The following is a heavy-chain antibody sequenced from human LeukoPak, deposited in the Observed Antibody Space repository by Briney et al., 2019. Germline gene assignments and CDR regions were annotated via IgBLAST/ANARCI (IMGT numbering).Heavy chain of an antibody. Sequence: PGGSLRVSCTASGFTFNNYALSWVRQAPGKGLEWVSAISDSGGSTYYADSVKGRFTISRDNSQNTLYLQMNSLRAEDTAVYYCAKGDGYNYDNWCERWGQGTLVTVSS. CDR1: GFTFNNYA. J-gene: IGHJ5*02. CDR3: AKGDGYNYDNWCER. CDR2: ISDSGGST. V-gene: IGHV3-23*01. D-gene: IGHD5-24*01.